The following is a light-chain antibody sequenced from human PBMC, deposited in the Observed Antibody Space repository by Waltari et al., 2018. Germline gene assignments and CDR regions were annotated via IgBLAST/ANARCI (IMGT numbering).Light chain of an antibody. CDR3: QQSYSTTWT. CDR1: QSISSY. Sequence: DIQMTQSPSSLSASVGDRVTITCRASQSISSYLNWYQQKPGKAPKLLIYAASSLQSGVQSRLSGSGSGTDFTLTISSLQPEDFATYYCQQSYSTTWTFGQGTKVEIK. CDR2: AAS. J-gene: IGKJ1*01. V-gene: IGKV1-39*01.